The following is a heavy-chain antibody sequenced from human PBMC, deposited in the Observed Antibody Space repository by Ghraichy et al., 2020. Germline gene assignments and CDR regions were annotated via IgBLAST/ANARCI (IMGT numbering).Heavy chain of an antibody. Sequence: GGSLRLSCLASGFTFSDYALHWVRQAPGRGLEYVSGISGNGVYTYYSDSVKGRFTMSRDYSRNTLYFQMSSLRAEDTAVYYCVKDRRSNYNDYEASFDYWGQGTLVTVS. V-gene: IGHV3-64*05. J-gene: IGHJ4*02. CDR1: GFTFSDYA. CDR2: ISGNGVYT. D-gene: IGHD4-11*01. CDR3: VKDRRSNYNDYEASFDY.